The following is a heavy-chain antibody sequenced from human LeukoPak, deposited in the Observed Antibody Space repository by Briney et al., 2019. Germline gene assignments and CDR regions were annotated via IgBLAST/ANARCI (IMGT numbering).Heavy chain of an antibody. CDR3: AKDVQFSYYYDSSGYFH. CDR2: ISGSGGST. CDR1: GFTFSSYA. D-gene: IGHD3-22*01. Sequence: GGSLRLSCAASGFTFSSYAMSWVRQAPGKGLEWVSAISGSGGSTYYADSVKGRFTISRDNSKNTLYLQMNSLRAEDTAVYYCAKDVQFSYYYDSSGYFHWGQGTLVTVSS. V-gene: IGHV3-23*01. J-gene: IGHJ4*02.